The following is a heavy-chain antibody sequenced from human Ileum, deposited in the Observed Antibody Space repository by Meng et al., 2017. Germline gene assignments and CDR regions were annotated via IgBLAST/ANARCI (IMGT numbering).Heavy chain of an antibody. CDR2: MNGSGTTI. J-gene: IGHJ5*01. CDR3: ARRGVKYCYTTSCFPTWFDT. D-gene: IGHD2-2*01. V-gene: IGHV3-11*04. CDR1: GFPFSDYF. Sequence: GESLKISCASSGFPFSDYFMTWIRHAPGKGLEWVSYMNGSGTTIHYADSVKGRFTITRDNAKNSLYLQMNSLRAEDTAVYYCARRGVKYCYTTSCFPTWFDTWGQGTMVTVSS.